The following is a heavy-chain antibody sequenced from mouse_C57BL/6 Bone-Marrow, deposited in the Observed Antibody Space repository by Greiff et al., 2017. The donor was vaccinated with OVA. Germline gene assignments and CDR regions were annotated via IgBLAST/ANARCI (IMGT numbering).Heavy chain of an antibody. CDR1: GYTFTDYY. CDR2: IFPGSGST. CDR3: ARFNFGGLYAMDY. J-gene: IGHJ4*01. Sequence: QVQLKQSGPELVKPGASVKISCKASGYTFTDYYINWVKQRPGQGLEWIGWIFPGSGSTYYNEQFKGKATLTVDKSSSTAYMLLSSLTSEDSAVYFCARFNFGGLYAMDYWGQGTSVTVSS. V-gene: IGHV1-75*01.